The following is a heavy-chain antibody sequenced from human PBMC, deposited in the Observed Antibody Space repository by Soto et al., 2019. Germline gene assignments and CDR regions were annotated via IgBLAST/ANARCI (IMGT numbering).Heavy chain of an antibody. V-gene: IGHV3-11*05. J-gene: IGHJ2*01. CDR1: GFTFSDHY. CDR3: ARGVTVAVWYYDL. Sequence: QVQLVGSGGGVVYPGGSLRLSCAASGFTFSDHYMSWIRQAPGKGLEWVSYISNSGSNTKYADSVKDRFTISRDNAKNSLYLQMNRLRAEDTAVYFCARGVTVAVWYYDLWGRGTLVTVSS. CDR2: ISNSGSNT. D-gene: IGHD6-19*01.